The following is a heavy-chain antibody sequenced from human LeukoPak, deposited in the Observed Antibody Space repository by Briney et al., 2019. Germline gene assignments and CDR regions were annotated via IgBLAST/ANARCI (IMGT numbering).Heavy chain of an antibody. CDR2: IRYDGSNK. D-gene: IGHD1-26*01. CDR1: GFTFSSYG. CDR3: AKGPPYSGSYYYYYMDV. J-gene: IGHJ6*03. V-gene: IGHV3-30*02. Sequence: PGGSLRLSCAASGFTFSSYGMNWVRQAPGKGLEGVAFIRYDGSNKYYADSVTGRFTISGDNSKNTLYLQMNSLRAEDTAVHYCAKGPPYSGSYYYYYMDVWGKGTTVTVSS.